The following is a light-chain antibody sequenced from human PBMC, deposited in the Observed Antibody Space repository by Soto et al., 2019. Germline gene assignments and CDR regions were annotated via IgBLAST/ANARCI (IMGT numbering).Light chain of an antibody. Sequence: DIQMTQTPSSLSASVGDRVTITCRASQSIRNDLGWYQQKPGKAPKRLIYAASTLQNGVPSRFSGSGSGTEVTLTISSLQPEDFSTYYCQHHNSCLARTFGGGTKVEIK. CDR3: QHHNSCLART. J-gene: IGKJ4*02. CDR1: QSIRND. V-gene: IGKV1-17*01. CDR2: AAS.